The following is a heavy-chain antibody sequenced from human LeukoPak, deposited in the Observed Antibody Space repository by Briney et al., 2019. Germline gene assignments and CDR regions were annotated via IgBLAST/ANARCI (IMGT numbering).Heavy chain of an antibody. CDR2: INPSGGST. V-gene: IGHV1-46*01. CDR3: ARDEGWFGETQQNWFDP. CDR1: GYTFTSYY. Sequence: GASVKVSCKASGYTFTSYYMHWVRQAPGQGLEWMGIINPSGGSTSYAQKFQGRVTMTRDMSTSTVYMELSSLRSEDTAVYYCARDEGWFGETQQNWFDPWGQGTLVTVSS. J-gene: IGHJ5*02. D-gene: IGHD3-10*01.